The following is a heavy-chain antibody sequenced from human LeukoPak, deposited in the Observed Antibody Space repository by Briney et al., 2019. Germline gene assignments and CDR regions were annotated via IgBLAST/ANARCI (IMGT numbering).Heavy chain of an antibody. D-gene: IGHD5-18*01. CDR2: IYYSGST. Sequence: TLSLPFTVSGGSISSGDYYWSWIRPPPGKGLEWIGYIYYSGSTYYNPSLKSRVTISVDTSKNQFSLKLSSVTAADTAVYYCARDLGRGYSYGNFDYWGQGTLVTVSS. CDR1: GGSISSGDYY. J-gene: IGHJ4*02. CDR3: ARDLGRGYSYGNFDY. V-gene: IGHV4-30-4*08.